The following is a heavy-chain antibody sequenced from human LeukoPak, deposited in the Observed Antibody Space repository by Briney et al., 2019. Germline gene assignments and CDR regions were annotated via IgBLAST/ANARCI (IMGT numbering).Heavy chain of an antibody. V-gene: IGHV1-2*02. D-gene: IGHD6-19*01. CDR1: GYTFTGYY. CDR2: INPNSGGT. Sequence: ASVKVSCKASGYTFTGYYMRWVRQAPGQGLEWMGWINPNSGGTNYAQKFQGRVTMTRDTSISTAYMELSRLRSDDTAVYYCASPSYSSGWYEEYYFDYWGQGTLVTVSS. CDR3: ASPSYSSGWYEEYYFDY. J-gene: IGHJ4*02.